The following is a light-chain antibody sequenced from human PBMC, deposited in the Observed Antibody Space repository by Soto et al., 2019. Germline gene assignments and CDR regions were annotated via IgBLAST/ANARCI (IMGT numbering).Light chain of an antibody. J-gene: IGLJ2*01. CDR3: AAWDDSLSGPV. CDR1: TSNIGSNT. V-gene: IGLV1-44*01. Sequence: QSVLTQPPSASGTPGQRVTISCSGTTSNIGSNTVNWYQQLPGTAPKLLIYSDNHRPSGVPDRFSGSKSGTSASLAISGLQSEDEDDYDCAAWDDSLSGPVFGGGTKLTVL. CDR2: SDN.